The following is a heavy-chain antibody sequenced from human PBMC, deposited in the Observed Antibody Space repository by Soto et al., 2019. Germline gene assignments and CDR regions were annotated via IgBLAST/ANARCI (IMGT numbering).Heavy chain of an antibody. CDR3: AKGRGGSGSLTPRVDC. V-gene: IGHV3-23*01. D-gene: IGHD3-10*01. CDR2: ISGGGDTT. J-gene: IGHJ4*02. Sequence: EVQLLESGGGLVQPGGSLRLSCAASGFTFNNYAMTWVRQAPGKGLEWVSAISGGGDTTSYADSVKGRFTVSRDGSKNTLYLRMSSLRAEDTALYYCAKGRGGSGSLTPRVDCWGQGTLVTVSS. CDR1: GFTFNNYA.